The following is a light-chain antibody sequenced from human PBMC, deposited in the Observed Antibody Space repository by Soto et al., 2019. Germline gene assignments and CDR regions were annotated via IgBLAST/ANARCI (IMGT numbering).Light chain of an antibody. J-gene: IGKJ1*01. Sequence: EIVMTQSPATLSVSPGETATLSCRASQSVSSNLAWYQQKPGQAPRLLIYGASTRATGIPARFSGSGSGTEFTLTISSLQPEDFAVYSCQQYDNWPQAFGQGTKVEIK. CDR1: QSVSSN. CDR2: GAS. CDR3: QQYDNWPQA. V-gene: IGKV3-15*01.